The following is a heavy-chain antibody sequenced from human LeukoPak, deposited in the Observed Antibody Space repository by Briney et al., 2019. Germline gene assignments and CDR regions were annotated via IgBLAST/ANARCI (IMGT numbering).Heavy chain of an antibody. CDR3: AKDIYFWSGYYTDY. Sequence: GGSLRLSCAASGFTFSSYAMSWVRQAPGKGLEWVSAISGSGGSTYYADSVKGRFTISRDNSKNTLYLQMNSLRAEDTAVYYCAKDIYFWSGYYTDYWGQGTLVTVSS. D-gene: IGHD3-3*01. J-gene: IGHJ4*02. CDR1: GFTFSSYA. V-gene: IGHV3-23*01. CDR2: ISGSGGST.